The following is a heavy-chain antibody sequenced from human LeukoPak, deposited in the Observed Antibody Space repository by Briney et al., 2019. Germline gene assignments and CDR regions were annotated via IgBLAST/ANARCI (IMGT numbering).Heavy chain of an antibody. CDR2: IYYSGST. V-gene: IGHV4-39*01. D-gene: IGHD1-26*01. CDR3: ARRTGIVGATFLV. CDR1: GGSISSSSNY. J-gene: IGHJ4*02. Sequence: SETLSLTCTVSGGSISSSSNYWGWIRQPPGKGLEWIGSIYYSGSTYYNPSLKSRVTISVDTSKNQFSLKLSSVTAADTAVYYCARRTGIVGATFLVWGQGTLVTVSS.